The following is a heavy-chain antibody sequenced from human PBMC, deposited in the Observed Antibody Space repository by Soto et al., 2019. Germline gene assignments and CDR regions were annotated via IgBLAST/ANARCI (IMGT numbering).Heavy chain of an antibody. J-gene: IGHJ5*02. D-gene: IGHD2-21*02. CDR1: GYTFTSYG. CDR2: ISAYNGNT. Sequence: ASVKVSCKASGYTFTSYGISWVRQAPGQGLEWMGWISAYNGNTNYAQKLQGRVTMTTDTSTSTAYMELRSLRSDDTAVYYCARVLWLLFDVGWFYPWGQRTLVPISS. V-gene: IGHV1-18*01. CDR3: ARVLWLLFDVGWFYP.